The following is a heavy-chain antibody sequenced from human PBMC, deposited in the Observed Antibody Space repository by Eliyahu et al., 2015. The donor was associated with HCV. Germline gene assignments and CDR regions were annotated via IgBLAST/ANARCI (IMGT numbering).Heavy chain of an antibody. D-gene: IGHD6-19*01. Sequence: QVQLQESGPGLVKPSETLSLICTXSGGSIXTXYWSWIRRPPGKGLEWIGYIHYSGSTNYNPXLKSRVTMSVDTSKNQFSLKLNSVTAADTAVYYCSSGGGGIAVAGTGGWFDPWGQGTLVTVSS. J-gene: IGHJ5*02. CDR1: GGSIXTXY. CDR2: IHYSGST. V-gene: IGHV4-59*01. CDR3: SSGGGGIAVAGTGGWFDP.